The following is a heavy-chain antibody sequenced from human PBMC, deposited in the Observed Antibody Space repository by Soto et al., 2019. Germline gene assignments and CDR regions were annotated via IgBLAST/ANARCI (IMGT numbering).Heavy chain of an antibody. D-gene: IGHD4-17*01. V-gene: IGHV4-31*03. J-gene: IGHJ4*02. CDR3: AKGTTVVIFFDY. Sequence: SETLSLTCTVSGASISSGDYYWSWIRQHPGKGLEWIGYIYYSGSTYYNPSLKSRLTISIDTSKNQFSLKLSSVTAADTAVYYCAKGTTVVIFFDYWGQGTLVTVSS. CDR1: GASISSGDYY. CDR2: IYYSGST.